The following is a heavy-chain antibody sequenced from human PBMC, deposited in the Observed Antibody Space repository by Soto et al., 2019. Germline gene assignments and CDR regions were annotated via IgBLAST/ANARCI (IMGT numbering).Heavy chain of an antibody. V-gene: IGHV1-69*06. CDR2: IIPIFGTA. J-gene: IGHJ6*02. CDR1: GGTFSSYA. CDR3: ASDYYYYYGMDV. Sequence: GASVKVSCKASGGTFSSYAISWVRQAPGQGLEWMGGIIPIFGTANYAQKFQGRVTITADKSTSTAYMELSSLRSEDTAVYYCASDYYYYYGMDVWGQGTTVTVSS.